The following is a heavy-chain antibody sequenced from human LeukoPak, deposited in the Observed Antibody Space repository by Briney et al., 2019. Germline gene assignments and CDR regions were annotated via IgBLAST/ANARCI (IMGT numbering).Heavy chain of an antibody. CDR3: AKVTGGDMITYGGVDY. J-gene: IGHJ4*02. D-gene: IGHD3-16*01. CDR2: FSGSGDIT. CDR1: GFTFSSYA. Sequence: AGGSLSLSCEASGFTFSSYAMTGAPQAPGKGREWVSAFSGSGDITYYADSVKGRFTISRDNSKNTLFLQMDSLRVEDTAVHYCAKVTGGDMITYGGVDYWGQGTLVTVSS. V-gene: IGHV3-23*01.